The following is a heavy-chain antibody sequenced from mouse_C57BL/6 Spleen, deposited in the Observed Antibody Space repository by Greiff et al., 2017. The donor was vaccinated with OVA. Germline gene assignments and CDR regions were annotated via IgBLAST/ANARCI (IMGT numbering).Heavy chain of an antibody. CDR1: GYTFTDYE. CDR2: IDPETGGT. CDR3: TRKGMTTVVATDYFDY. J-gene: IGHJ2*01. D-gene: IGHD1-1*01. Sequence: QQSGAELVRPGASVTLSCKASGYTFTDYEMHWVKQTPVHGLEWIGAIDPETGGTAYNQKFKGKAILTADKSSSTAYMELRSLTSEDSAVYYCTRKGMTTVVATDYFDYWGQGTTLTVSS. V-gene: IGHV1-15*01.